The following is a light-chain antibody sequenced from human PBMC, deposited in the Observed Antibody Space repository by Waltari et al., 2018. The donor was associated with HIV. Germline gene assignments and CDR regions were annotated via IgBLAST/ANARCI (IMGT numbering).Light chain of an antibody. J-gene: IGLJ1*01. CDR3: STWDFSLSAHV. Sequence: QSALTQDASVSGTVGQSITLSCTGHSNNLGNYVVGWYRQISHGAPKTVIFGNSLPSGIPDRFSGSKSGTTASLTISGLQPEDEADYYCSTWDFSLSAHVFGTGTKVTVL. CDR1: SNNLGNYV. CDR2: FGN. V-gene: IGLV1-36*01.